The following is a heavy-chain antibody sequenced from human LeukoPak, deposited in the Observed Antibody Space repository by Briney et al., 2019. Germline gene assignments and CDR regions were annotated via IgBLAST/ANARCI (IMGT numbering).Heavy chain of an antibody. J-gene: IGHJ3*02. CDR3: AKGRVGHSPGYYYGNDAFDI. CDR2: ISYSGGST. CDR1: GFSFSSYA. D-gene: IGHD3-22*01. V-gene: IGHV3-23*01. Sequence: GGSLRLSCAASGFSFSSYAMSWVRQAPGKGLEWVSGISYSGGSTYSADSVKGRFTISRDNSKNTLFLQMNRLRAEDTAVYYCAKGRVGHSPGYYYGNDAFDIWGQGTMVTVSS.